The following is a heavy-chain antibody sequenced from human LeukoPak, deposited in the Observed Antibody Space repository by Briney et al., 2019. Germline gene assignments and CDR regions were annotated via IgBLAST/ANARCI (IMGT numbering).Heavy chain of an antibody. CDR2: INHSGST. V-gene: IGHV4-34*01. CDR3: ARGLEGATTGVGY. D-gene: IGHD1-26*01. J-gene: IGHJ4*02. CDR1: GGSFSGYY. Sequence: PSETLSLTCAVYGGSFSGYYWSWIRQPPGKGLEWIGEINHSGSTNYNPSLKSRVTISVDTSKNQLSLKLSSVTAADTAVYYCARGLEGATTGVGYWGQGTLVTVSS.